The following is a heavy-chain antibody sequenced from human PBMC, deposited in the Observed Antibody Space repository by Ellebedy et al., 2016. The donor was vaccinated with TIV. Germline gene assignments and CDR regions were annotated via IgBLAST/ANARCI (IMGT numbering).Heavy chain of an antibody. Sequence: GESLKISCAASGFTFSNYWIHWVRQAPGKGLVWLSHINRDGSSANYADSVKGRFSISRDNSKNTLYVQMNSLRAEDTAVYYCARGGRDQWLIEHWGQGTLVTVSS. V-gene: IGHV3-74*01. CDR3: ARGGRDQWLIEH. D-gene: IGHD6-19*01. CDR2: INRDGSSA. CDR1: GFTFSNYW. J-gene: IGHJ4*02.